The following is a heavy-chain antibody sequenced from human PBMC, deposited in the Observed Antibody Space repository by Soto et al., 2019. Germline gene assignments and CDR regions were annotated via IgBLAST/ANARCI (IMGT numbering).Heavy chain of an antibody. V-gene: IGHV5-51*01. Sequence: GESLKISCKGSGYTFSSYWIGWVRQMPGKGLEWMGIMYPGDSDTKYSPSFQGQVTFSADRSITTAYLQWNSLKASDTAMYYCARRRDGGSYNAFDIWGQGTTVTVS. CDR1: GYTFSSYW. CDR2: MYPGDSDT. CDR3: ARRRDGGSYNAFDI. J-gene: IGHJ3*02. D-gene: IGHD1-26*01.